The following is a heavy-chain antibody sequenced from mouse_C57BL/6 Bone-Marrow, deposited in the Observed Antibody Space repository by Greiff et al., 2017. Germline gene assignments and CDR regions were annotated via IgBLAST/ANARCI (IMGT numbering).Heavy chain of an antibody. Sequence: EVQRVESGGDLVKPGGSLKLSCAASGFTFSSYGMSWVRQTPDKRLEWVATISSGGSYTYYPDSVKGRFTISRDNAKNTLYLQMSSLKSEDTAMYYCARRTTVVAVTREAYYAMDYWGQGTSVTVSS. V-gene: IGHV5-6*01. D-gene: IGHD1-1*01. CDR2: ISSGGSYT. CDR3: ARRTTVVAVTREAYYAMDY. CDR1: GFTFSSYG. J-gene: IGHJ4*01.